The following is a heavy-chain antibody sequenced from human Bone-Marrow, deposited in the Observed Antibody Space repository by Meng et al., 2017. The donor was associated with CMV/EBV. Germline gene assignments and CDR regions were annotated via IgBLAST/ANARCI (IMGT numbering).Heavy chain of an antibody. V-gene: IGHV3-9*01. J-gene: IGHJ4*02. D-gene: IGHD2-2*01. CDR2: ITWDSAGI. CDR3: SRAYCSSTSGPPDI. CDR1: GFTFDDYA. Sequence: GGSLRLSCAAAGFTFDDYAMHWVRQAPGKGLEWVSGITWDSAGIHYADSVKGRFTLSRDNAKNSLYLQMNSLRAEDTALYYCSRAYCSSTSGPPDIWGPGPLVTCSS.